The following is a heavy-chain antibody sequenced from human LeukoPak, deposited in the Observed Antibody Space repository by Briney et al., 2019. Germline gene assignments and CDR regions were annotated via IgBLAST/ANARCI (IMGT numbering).Heavy chain of an antibody. CDR3: ARDLPTMVRGVIISRRAYGMDV. Sequence: GGSLRLSCAASGFTFSSYSMNWVRQAPGKGLEWVSSISSSSSYIYYADSVKGRFTISRDNAKNSLYLQMNSLRDEDTAVYYCARDLPTMVRGVIISRRAYGMDVWGQGTTVTVSS. J-gene: IGHJ6*02. V-gene: IGHV3-21*01. D-gene: IGHD3-10*01. CDR2: ISSSSSYI. CDR1: GFTFSSYS.